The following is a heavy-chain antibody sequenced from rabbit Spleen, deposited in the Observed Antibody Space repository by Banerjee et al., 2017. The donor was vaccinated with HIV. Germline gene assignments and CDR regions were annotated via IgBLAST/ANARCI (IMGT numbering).Heavy chain of an antibody. V-gene: IGHV1S7*01. CDR1: GFDFNSYY. Sequence: QLKESGGGLVQPGGSLKLSCKASGFDFNSYYMSWVRQAPGKGLEWIGYFDPLFGSAYYASWVNGRFSISRENTQNTVSLQLNSLTAADTATYFCARGGGLWGPGTLVTVS. J-gene: IGHJ4*01. CDR3: ARGGGL. CDR2: FDPLFGSA.